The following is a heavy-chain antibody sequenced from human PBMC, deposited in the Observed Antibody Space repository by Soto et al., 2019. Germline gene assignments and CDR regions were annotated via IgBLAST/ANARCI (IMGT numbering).Heavy chain of an antibody. V-gene: IGHV4-59*01. Sequence: QVQLQESGPGLVKPSETLSLTCTVSGGSISSYYWSWIRQPPGKGLEWIGYIYYSGSTNYNPSLKSRVTISVDTSKNQFSLKLSSVTAADTAVYYCARVGSGYYSRYYYYYMDVWGKGTTVTVSS. D-gene: IGHD3-3*01. J-gene: IGHJ6*03. CDR1: GGSISSYY. CDR2: IYYSGST. CDR3: ARVGSGYYSRYYYYYMDV.